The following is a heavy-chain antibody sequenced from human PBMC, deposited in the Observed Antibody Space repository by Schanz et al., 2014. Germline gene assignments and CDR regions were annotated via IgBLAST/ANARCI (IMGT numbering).Heavy chain of an antibody. CDR1: GFTFSSYG. J-gene: IGHJ4*02. V-gene: IGHV3-33*08. Sequence: QVQLVESGGSVVQPGRSLRLSCAASGFTFSSYGMHWVRQAPGQGLEWVAIIWYDGSNKYYADSVKGRFTISRDNSKNTLFLQMSSLRAEDTAVYYCARDGDFDYWGQGTLVTVSS. CDR2: IWYDGSNK. CDR3: ARDGDFDY.